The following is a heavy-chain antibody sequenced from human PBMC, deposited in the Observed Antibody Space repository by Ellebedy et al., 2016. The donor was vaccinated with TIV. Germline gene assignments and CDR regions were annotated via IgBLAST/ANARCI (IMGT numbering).Heavy chain of an antibody. CDR1: GFTFSTYA. D-gene: IGHD3-16*01. CDR2: ISYGGNDK. Sequence: GESLKISCAASGFTFSTYAMHWVRQAPGKGLEWVALISYGGNDKYYADSVKGRFTISRDNSKNTVYLQINSLRPEDTAVFYCARDEWSHADYYYHGMDVWGQGTTVTVSS. J-gene: IGHJ6*02. CDR3: ARDEWSHADYYYHGMDV. V-gene: IGHV3-30*01.